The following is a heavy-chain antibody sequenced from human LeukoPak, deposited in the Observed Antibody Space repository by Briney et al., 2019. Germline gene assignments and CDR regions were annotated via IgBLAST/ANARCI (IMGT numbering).Heavy chain of an antibody. J-gene: IGHJ6*01. Sequence: PGGSLRLSCAASGFTFSSSTMTWVRQSPGKGLEWVSSISSSSTYIYYADSVKGRFIISRDNAKNSLYLQMNSLRAEDTAMFYCARNALWGQGTTVTVSS. D-gene: IGHD1-1*01. CDR1: GFTFSSST. CDR2: ISSSSTYI. V-gene: IGHV3-21*01. CDR3: ARNAL.